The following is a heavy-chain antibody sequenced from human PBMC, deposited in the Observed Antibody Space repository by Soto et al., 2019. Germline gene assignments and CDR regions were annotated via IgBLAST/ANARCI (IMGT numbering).Heavy chain of an antibody. CDR1: GFTFNSYS. Sequence: EVQLVESGGGSVQPGGSLRLSCAASGFTFNSYSMNWVRQAPGKGLEWVSYISSISSSIYYADSVKGRFTISRDNAKNSLYLQMNSLRAEDTAVYYCARVAVVAAGAYYWGQRTLVTVSS. D-gene: IGHD2-2*01. J-gene: IGHJ4*02. V-gene: IGHV3-48*01. CDR2: ISSISSSI. CDR3: ARVAVVAAGAYY.